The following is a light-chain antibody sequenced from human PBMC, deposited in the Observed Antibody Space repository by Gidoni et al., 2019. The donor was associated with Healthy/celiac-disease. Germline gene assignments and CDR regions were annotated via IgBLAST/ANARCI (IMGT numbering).Light chain of an antibody. V-gene: IGKV1-5*03. CDR3: QQCNSYPWT. Sequence: DSQMTESASTLSASVGDRVTITCRASQSMSSWLAWYQQKPWKAPKLLLYKASSLERGVPSRFGGRGSGTEFTVTISSLHPDDFATYYCQQCNSYPWTFGQGTKVEIK. CDR2: KAS. J-gene: IGKJ1*01. CDR1: QSMSSW.